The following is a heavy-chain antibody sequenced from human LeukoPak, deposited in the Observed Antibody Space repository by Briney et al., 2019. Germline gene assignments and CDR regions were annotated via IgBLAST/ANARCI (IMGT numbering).Heavy chain of an antibody. CDR3: ARTTEAHSWRTRYYDYYMDV. V-gene: IGHV4-39*07. CDR2: IYYSGST. J-gene: IGHJ6*03. D-gene: IGHD6-13*01. Sequence: PSETLSLTCTVSGGPISRSRDYWGWIRQPPGKGLEWIGSIYYSGSTYYNPSLKSRVTISGDTSKNRFSLKLSSVTAADTAVYYCARTTEAHSWRTRYYDYYMDVWGKGTTVTVSS. CDR1: GGPISRSRDY.